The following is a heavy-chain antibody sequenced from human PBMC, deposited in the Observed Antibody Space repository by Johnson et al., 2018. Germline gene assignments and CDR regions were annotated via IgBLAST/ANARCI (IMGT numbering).Heavy chain of an antibody. V-gene: IGHV3-11*01. CDR2: IGSTGYPI. CDR1: GFTISDYS. J-gene: IGHJ6*02. CDR3: ARGDFWRTYNYYGMDV. Sequence: QVQLVESGGGSVKXGGSXSLXCAASGFTISDYSMTWIRQAPGQGLDWVSYIGSTGYPIYYADSVMCRFTISRDNARNSLYLEMNSLGVEDTGVYYCARGDFWRTYNYYGMDVWGQGTTVIVSS. D-gene: IGHD3-3*01.